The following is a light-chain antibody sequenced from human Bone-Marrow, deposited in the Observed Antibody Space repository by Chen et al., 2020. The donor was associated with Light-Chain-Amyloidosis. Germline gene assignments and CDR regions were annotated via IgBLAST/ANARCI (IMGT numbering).Light chain of an antibody. CDR1: NIGSTS. CDR2: DDS. V-gene: IGLV3-21*02. Sequence: SYVLTQPSSVSVAPGQTATIACGGNNIGSTSVHWYQQTPGQAPLLVVYDDSDRPSGIPERLSVSNSGNTATLTISGVEAGDEADYYCQVWNRSSDRPVFGGGTKLTVL. CDR3: QVWNRSSDRPV. J-gene: IGLJ3*02.